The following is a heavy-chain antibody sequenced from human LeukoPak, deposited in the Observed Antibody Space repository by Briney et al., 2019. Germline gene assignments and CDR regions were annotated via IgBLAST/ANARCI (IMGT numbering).Heavy chain of an antibody. V-gene: IGHV3-7*01. D-gene: IGHD3-9*01. J-gene: IGHJ4*02. CDR3: ARDLQYFDWTHSGFFDY. CDR1: GFSFSAYW. Sequence: GGSLRLSCVASGFSFSAYWMSWVRQAPGKGLEWVANIMQDGSETYYVDSVMGRFTISRDNAQDSVYLQMNSLRAEDTAIYYCARDLQYFDWTHSGFFDYWGQGTLVTVSS. CDR2: IMQDGSET.